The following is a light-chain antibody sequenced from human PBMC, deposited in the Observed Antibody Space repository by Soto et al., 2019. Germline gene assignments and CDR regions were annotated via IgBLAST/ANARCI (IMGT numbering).Light chain of an antibody. CDR1: QSISRW. Sequence: DIQMTQSPSTLSASVGDRVTITCRARQSISRWLAWYQQKPGKAPKLLIYKASSSESGVPSRFSGSGSGTEFTLFISCLQPEDSATYYCQQYDTYTGAFGQGTKV. V-gene: IGKV1-5*03. CDR3: QQYDTYTGA. CDR2: KAS. J-gene: IGKJ1*01.